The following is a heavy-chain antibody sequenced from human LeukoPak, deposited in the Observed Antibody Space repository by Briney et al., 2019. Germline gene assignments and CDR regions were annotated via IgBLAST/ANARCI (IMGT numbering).Heavy chain of an antibody. J-gene: IGHJ4*02. D-gene: IGHD5-18*01. V-gene: IGHV4-4*07. Sequence: PSETLSLTCTVSGAFINTYNWIWFRNPAGKGRRGVGRNNVAGDSYYNPSLKSRVSISVDRPNNRFSLELTSVTAADTAVYYCARDREHSYGSDLDHWGQGILVTVSS. CDR2: NNVAGDS. CDR1: GAFINTYN. CDR3: ARDREHSYGSDLDH.